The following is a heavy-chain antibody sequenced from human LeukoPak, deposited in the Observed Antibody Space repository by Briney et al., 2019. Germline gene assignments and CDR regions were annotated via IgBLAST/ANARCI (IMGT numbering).Heavy chain of an antibody. Sequence: SETLSLTCTVSGGSISGYYWTWIRQPPGKGLEWIGYIYYSGSTNYNPSLKGRVTFSVDTSKTQFSLKLRSVTAADTAVYYCARGVDSHDSSAPQHWGQGTLVTVSS. CDR1: GGSISGYY. V-gene: IGHV4-59*01. CDR3: ARGVDSHDSSAPQH. J-gene: IGHJ1*01. D-gene: IGHD3-22*01. CDR2: IYYSGST.